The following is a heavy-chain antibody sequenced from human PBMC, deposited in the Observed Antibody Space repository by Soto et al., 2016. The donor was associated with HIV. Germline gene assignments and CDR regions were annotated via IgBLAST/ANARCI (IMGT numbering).Heavy chain of an antibody. CDR3: TKDRGTMVRGVTLYYYYYGMDV. D-gene: IGHD3-10*01. CDR2: ISNSGGTT. V-gene: IGHV3-23*01. J-gene: IGHJ6*02. CDR1: KFTFSTYA. Sequence: EVQLLESGGGLVQPGGSLRLSCAASKFTFSTYAMSWVRQAPGKGLEWVSTISNSGGTTYYADSVKGRFTISRDNSKNTLHLQMNSLRADDTAVYYCTKDRGTMVRGVTLYYYYYGMDVWGQGTTVTVSS.